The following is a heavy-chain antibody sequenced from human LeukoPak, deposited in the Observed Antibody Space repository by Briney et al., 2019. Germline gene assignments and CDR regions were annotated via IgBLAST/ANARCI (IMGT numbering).Heavy chain of an antibody. D-gene: IGHD6-6*01. V-gene: IGHV6-1*01. CDR1: GDSLSSNSAA. Sequence: TSQTLSHTCAISGDSLSSNSAAWNSIRQSPSRGLEWLRRTYYRSKWYNDYAVSVKSRIPINPDTSKNQFSLQLNSVTPEDTAVYYCARSWDSSSSNEFDPWGQGTLVTVSS. CDR2: TYYRSKWYN. J-gene: IGHJ5*02. CDR3: ARSWDSSSSNEFDP.